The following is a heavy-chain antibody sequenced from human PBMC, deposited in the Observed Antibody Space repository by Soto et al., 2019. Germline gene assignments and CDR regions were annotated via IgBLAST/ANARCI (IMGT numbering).Heavy chain of an antibody. CDR1: GFTFSSYA. D-gene: IGHD3-22*01. J-gene: IGHJ4*02. CDR3: AKVLDSSGYYQGPGYFDY. Sequence: PGGSLRLSCAASGFTFSSYAMSWVRQAPGKGLEWVSAISGSGGSTYYADSVKGRFTISRDNSKNTLYLQMNSLRAEDTAVYYCAKVLDSSGYYQGPGYFDYWGQGTLVTVSS. V-gene: IGHV3-23*01. CDR2: ISGSGGST.